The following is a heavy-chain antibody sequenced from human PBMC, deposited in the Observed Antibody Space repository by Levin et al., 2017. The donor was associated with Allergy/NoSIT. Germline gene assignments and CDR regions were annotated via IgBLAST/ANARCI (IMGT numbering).Heavy chain of an antibody. CDR3: VRNWRSAFDI. CDR2: IKQDGTEK. J-gene: IGHJ3*02. CDR1: GFTFSSYW. Sequence: GGSLRLSCAASGFTFSSYWMSWVRQAPGKGLEWVANIKQDGTEKYYVDSVKGRFTISKDNAKNSVSLLMSSLRVEDTAVYYCVRNWRSAFDIWGQGTMVTVSS. V-gene: IGHV3-7*04. D-gene: IGHD2-8*02.